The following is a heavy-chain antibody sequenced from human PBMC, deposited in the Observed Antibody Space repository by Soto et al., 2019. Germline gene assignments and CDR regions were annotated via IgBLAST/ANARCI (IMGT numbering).Heavy chain of an antibody. D-gene: IGHD6-19*01. CDR3: ARAQWLVTYYFDY. CDR2: IYYSGST. V-gene: IGHV4-59*01. J-gene: IGHJ4*02. Sequence: SETLSLTCTVSGGSISSYYWSWIRQPPGKGLEWIGYIYYSGSTNYNPSLKSRVTISVDTSKNQFSLKLSSVTAADTAVYYCARAQWLVTYYFDYWGQGTLVTVS. CDR1: GGSISSYY.